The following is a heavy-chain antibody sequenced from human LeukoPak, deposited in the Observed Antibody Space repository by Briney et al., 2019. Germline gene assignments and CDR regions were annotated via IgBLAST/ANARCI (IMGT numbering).Heavy chain of an antibody. J-gene: IGHJ4*02. Sequence: GGSLRLSCAASGITFSIYTMSWVRQAPGKGLEWVSAIVGSGRNTYYADSVKGRFTISRDNSKNTLYLQMNSLRAEDTVVYHCAKEGGYDGVDWWGQGTLVTVSS. CDR3: AKEGGYDGVDW. CDR2: IVGSGRNT. CDR1: GITFSIYT. V-gene: IGHV3-23*01. D-gene: IGHD5-12*01.